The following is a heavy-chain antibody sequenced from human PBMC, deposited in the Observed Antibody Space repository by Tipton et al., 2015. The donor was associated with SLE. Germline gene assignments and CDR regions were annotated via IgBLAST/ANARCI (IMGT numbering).Heavy chain of an antibody. D-gene: IGHD3-3*01. J-gene: IGHJ4*02. Sequence: SLRLSCAASGFTFDDYGMNWVRQAPGKGLEWVSGINWNSGSIGYADSVKGRFTISRDNAKNSLYLQMNNLRAEDTALYYCAKDMGFLEWLLPDSWGRGTLVTVSS. CDR2: INWNSGSI. CDR3: AKDMGFLEWLLPDS. CDR1: GFTFDDYG. V-gene: IGHV3-9*01.